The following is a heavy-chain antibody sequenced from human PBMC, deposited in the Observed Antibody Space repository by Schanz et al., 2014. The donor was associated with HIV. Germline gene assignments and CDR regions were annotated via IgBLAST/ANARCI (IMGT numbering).Heavy chain of an antibody. CDR2: ISYDGSNK. CDR3: AREGATGYITY. CDR1: GFTFSTYG. V-gene: IGHV3-30*03. D-gene: IGHD5-18*01. Sequence: VQLVESGGGVVQPGRSLRLSCAASGFTFSTYGMHWVRQGPGKGLEWVAFISYDGSNKYYADAVKGRFTISRDNPKTSLYLQMSSLRAEDTAVYYCAREGATGYITYWGQGTLVTVSS. J-gene: IGHJ4*02.